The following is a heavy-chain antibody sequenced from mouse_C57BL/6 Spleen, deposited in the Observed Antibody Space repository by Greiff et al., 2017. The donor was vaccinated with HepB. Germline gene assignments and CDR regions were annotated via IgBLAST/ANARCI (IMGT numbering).Heavy chain of an antibody. J-gene: IGHJ4*01. D-gene: IGHD4-1*01. V-gene: IGHV1-62-2*01. Sequence: QVQLQQSGAELVKPGVSVKLSCKASGYTFTEYTIHWVKQRSGQGLEWIGCFYPGSGSIKYNEKFKDKATLTADKSSSTAYMVLSRLTSEDSADYFGARNKDQVGRGAMDYWGQGTSVTVSS. CDR3: ARNKDQVGRGAMDY. CDR2: FYPGSGSI. CDR1: GYTFTEYT.